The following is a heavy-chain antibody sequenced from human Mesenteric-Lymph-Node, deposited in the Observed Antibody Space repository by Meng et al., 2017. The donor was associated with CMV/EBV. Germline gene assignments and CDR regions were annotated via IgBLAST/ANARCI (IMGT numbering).Heavy chain of an antibody. D-gene: IGHD6-6*01. CDR2: IYSGGST. J-gene: IGHJ5*02. CDR3: ARETIAARSSWFDP. V-gene: IGHV3-53*01. Sequence: GESLKISCAASGFTVSSNYMSLVRQAPGKGLEWVSVIYSGGSTYYADSVKGRFTISRDNSKNTLYLQMNSLRAEDTAVYYCARETIAARSSWFDPWGQGTLVT. CDR1: GFTVSSNY.